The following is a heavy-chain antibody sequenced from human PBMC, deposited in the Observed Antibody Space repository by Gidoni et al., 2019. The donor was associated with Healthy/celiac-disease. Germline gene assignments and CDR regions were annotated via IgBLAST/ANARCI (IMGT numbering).Heavy chain of an antibody. CDR1: GFTFTSSA. J-gene: IGHJ6*02. Sequence: QMQLVQSGPEVKKPGTSVKVSCKASGFTFTSSAMQWVRQARGQRLAWIGWIVVGSGNTNYAQKFQERVTITRDMSTSTAYMELSSLRSEDTAVYYCAAETYYYDSSGYYDYGMDVWGQGTTVTVSS. D-gene: IGHD3-22*01. V-gene: IGHV1-58*02. CDR3: AAETYYYDSSGYYDYGMDV. CDR2: IVVGSGNT.